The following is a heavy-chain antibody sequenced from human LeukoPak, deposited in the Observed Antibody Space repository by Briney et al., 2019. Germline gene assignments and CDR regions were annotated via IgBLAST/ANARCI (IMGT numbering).Heavy chain of an antibody. D-gene: IGHD1-1*01. Sequence: GGSLRLSCVASGFTFSNYWMSWVRQAPGKGLEWVVNIKQDGSEKYYVDSGKGRFTISRDNAKNSLYLQMNNLQTEDTAVYYCTGEKEVYNFGLAYYYYYMDVWGKGTTVTVSS. CDR2: IKQDGSEK. CDR3: TGEKEVYNFGLAYYYYYMDV. J-gene: IGHJ6*03. CDR1: GFTFSNYW. V-gene: IGHV3-7*03.